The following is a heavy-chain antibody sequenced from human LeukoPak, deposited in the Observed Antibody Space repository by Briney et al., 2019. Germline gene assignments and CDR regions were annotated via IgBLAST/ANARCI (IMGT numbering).Heavy chain of an antibody. CDR3: ARGGDYGVKIDY. J-gene: IGHJ4*02. D-gene: IGHD4-17*01. Sequence: GGTLTLSCAASGFTFSIHGMNWVRQAPGKGLEWVSGIGPSGVITYYADSVKGRFTISRDNSKNTLYLQMNSLRAEDTAIYYCARGGDYGVKIDYWGQGTLVTVSS. CDR1: GFTFSIHG. V-gene: IGHV3-23*01. CDR2: IGPSGVIT.